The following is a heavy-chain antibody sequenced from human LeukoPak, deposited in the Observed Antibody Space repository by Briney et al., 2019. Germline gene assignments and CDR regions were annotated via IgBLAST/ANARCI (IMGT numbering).Heavy chain of an antibody. J-gene: IGHJ4*02. CDR2: ISAYNGNT. CDR1: GYTFTSYG. V-gene: IGHV1-18*01. CDR3: ARRSGYYDSSGYYGDY. D-gene: IGHD3-22*01. Sequence: ASVKVSCKASGYTFTSYGISWVRQAPGQGLEWIGWISAYNGNTNYAQKLQGRVTMTTDTSTSTAYMELRSLRSDDTAVYYCARRSGYYDSSGYYGDYWGQGTLVTVSS.